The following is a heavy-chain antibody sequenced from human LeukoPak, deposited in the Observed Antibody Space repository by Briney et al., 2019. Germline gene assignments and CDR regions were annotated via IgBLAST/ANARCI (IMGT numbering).Heavy chain of an antibody. D-gene: IGHD2-15*01. CDR1: GGSISSGGYY. V-gene: IGHV4-30-2*01. CDR3: ARDYSGNWFDP. J-gene: IGHJ5*02. Sequence: SETLSLTCTVSGGSISSGGYYWSWIRQPPGKGLEWIGYICHSGSTYYNPSLKSRVTISVDRSKNQFSLKLSSVTAADTAVYYCARDYSGNWFDPWGQGTLVTVSS. CDR2: ICHSGST.